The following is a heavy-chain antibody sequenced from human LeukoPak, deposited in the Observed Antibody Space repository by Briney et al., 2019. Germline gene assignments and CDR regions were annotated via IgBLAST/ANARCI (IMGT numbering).Heavy chain of an antibody. CDR2: INAGNGNT. CDR3: ARVADKTHKGYFDY. Sequence: ASVKVSCKASGYTFTSYAMHWVRQAPGQRLEWMGWINAGNGNTKYSQKFQGRVTITRDTSASTAYMELSSLRSEDTAVYYCARVADKTHKGYFDYWGQGTLVTVSS. J-gene: IGHJ4*02. CDR1: GYTFTSYA. V-gene: IGHV1-3*01. D-gene: IGHD3-9*01.